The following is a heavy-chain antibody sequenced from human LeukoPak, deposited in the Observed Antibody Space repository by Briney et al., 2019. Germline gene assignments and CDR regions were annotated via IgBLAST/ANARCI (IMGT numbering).Heavy chain of an antibody. CDR1: GGSISSGGYS. CDR2: IYHSGST. V-gene: IGHV4-30-2*01. Sequence: TLSLTCAVSGGSISSGGYSWSWIRQPPGKGLEWIGYIYHSGSTYYNPSLKSRVTISVDRSKNQFSLKLSSVTAADTAVYYCARAKSSSFLCDYWGQGTLVTVSS. CDR3: ARAKSSSFLCDY. D-gene: IGHD3-3*01. J-gene: IGHJ4*02.